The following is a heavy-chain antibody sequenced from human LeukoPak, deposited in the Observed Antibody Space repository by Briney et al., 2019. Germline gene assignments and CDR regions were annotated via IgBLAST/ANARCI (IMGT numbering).Heavy chain of an antibody. Sequence: GGSLRLSCAASGFTFSSYEMNWVRQAPGKGLEWVSYISSSSSYIYYADSVKGRFTISRDNSKNTLYLQMNSLRAEDTAVYYCAKDHGVTVTTNWGQGTLVTVSS. CDR2: ISSSSSYI. CDR1: GFTFSSYE. J-gene: IGHJ4*02. V-gene: IGHV3-21*05. D-gene: IGHD4-17*01. CDR3: AKDHGVTVTTN.